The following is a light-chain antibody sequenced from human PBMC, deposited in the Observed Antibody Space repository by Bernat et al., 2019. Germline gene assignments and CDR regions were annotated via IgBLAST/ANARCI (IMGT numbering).Light chain of an antibody. CDR3: QQSYAMPWT. CDR1: QTIFTY. Sequence: DIEMTQSPSSLSASVGDRITMTCRASQTIFTYLNWYQQRARTAPKLLTDTSSTLQTWVPSRFSATGSGTDFTLTITGLQPEDFATYYCQQSYAMPWTFGLGTNVEI. J-gene: IGKJ1*01. CDR2: TSS. V-gene: IGKV1-39*01.